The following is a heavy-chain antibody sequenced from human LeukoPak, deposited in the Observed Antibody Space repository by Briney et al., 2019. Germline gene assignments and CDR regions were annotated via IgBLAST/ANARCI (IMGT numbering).Heavy chain of an antibody. J-gene: IGHJ4*02. D-gene: IGHD5-24*01. CDR3: AKDLSRWGLKAGGY. Sequence: PGGSLRLSCAASGFTFNSYGMHWVRQAPGKGLEWVAFIRYDGSNKYYADSVKGRFTISRDNSKNTLYLQMNSLRAEDTAVYYCAKDLSRWGLKAGGYWGQGTLVTVSS. CDR2: IRYDGSNK. V-gene: IGHV3-30*02. CDR1: GFTFNSYG.